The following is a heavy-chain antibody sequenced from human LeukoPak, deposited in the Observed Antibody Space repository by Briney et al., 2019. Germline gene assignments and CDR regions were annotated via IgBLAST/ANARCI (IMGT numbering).Heavy chain of an antibody. D-gene: IGHD1-26*01. CDR1: GYTLTELS. Sequence: ASGKVSCKVSGYTLTELSMHWVRQAPGKGLEGMGGFDPEDGETIYAQKFQGRVTMTEDTSTDTAYMELSSLRSEDTAVYYCATAGGWELLEGSFDYWGQGTLVTVSS. J-gene: IGHJ4*02. CDR3: ATAGGWELLEGSFDY. CDR2: FDPEDGET. V-gene: IGHV1-24*01.